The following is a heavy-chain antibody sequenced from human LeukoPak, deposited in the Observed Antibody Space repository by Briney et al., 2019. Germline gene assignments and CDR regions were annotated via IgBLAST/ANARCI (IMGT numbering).Heavy chain of an antibody. J-gene: IGHJ4*02. V-gene: IGHV3-73*01. Sequence: GGSLRLSCAASGFTVSGSAMHWVRQASGKGLEWLGRVRSKGYNYATAYGASVKDRFIIPRDDSKSTAYLQMSSLKSEATAVYYCATLGETSGWYPDHWGQGTLVTVSS. CDR2: VRSKGYNYAT. D-gene: IGHD6-19*01. CDR1: GFTVSGSA. CDR3: ATLGETSGWYPDH.